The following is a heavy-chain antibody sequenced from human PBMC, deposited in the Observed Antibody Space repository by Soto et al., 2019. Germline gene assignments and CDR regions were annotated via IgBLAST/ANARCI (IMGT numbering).Heavy chain of an antibody. CDR1: GDTFKNCV. CDR2: IIPLFGTT. CDR3: AAELGFGKLSVV. Sequence: QVQVVQSGVEVRRPGSSVKVSCKASGDTFKNCVISWVRQAPGQGLEWMGGIIPLFGTTDFAQRFQGRLTITTDESTTTAYMELXXXRSXXTATYYCAAELGFGKLSVVWGQGTTV. J-gene: IGHJ6*02. D-gene: IGHD3-10*01. V-gene: IGHV1-69*01.